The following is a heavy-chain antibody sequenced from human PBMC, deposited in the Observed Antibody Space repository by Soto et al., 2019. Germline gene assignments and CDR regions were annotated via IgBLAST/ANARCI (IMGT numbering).Heavy chain of an antibody. CDR3: AGDGGTCGDGCRIGKWCFGL. CDR1: GFTCGDDA. V-gene: IGHV3-49*03. J-gene: IGHJ2*01. CDR2: IRSKFPGGAI. D-gene: IGHD2-21*02. Sequence: EEQLVESGGDLVEPGRSLRLSCTASGFTCGDDAISCFRQWPGKGLEWVGLIRSKFPGGAIEYAAPVEGRFSIARDDSKSIAYLQMNSLKIEDTVVSYCAGDGGTCGDGCRIGKWCFGLWGRGTLVSVSS.